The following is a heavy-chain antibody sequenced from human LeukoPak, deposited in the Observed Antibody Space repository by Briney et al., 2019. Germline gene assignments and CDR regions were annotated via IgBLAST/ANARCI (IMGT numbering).Heavy chain of an antibody. J-gene: IGHJ6*02. CDR3: ARDDNYDFWSGSNYGMDV. CDR1: GFTFSSYS. V-gene: IGHV3-21*01. CDR2: ISSSSSYI. Sequence: GGSLRLSCAASGFTFSSYSMNWVRQAPGEGLEWVSSISSSSSYIYYADSVKGRFTISRDNAKNSLYLQMNSLRAEDTAVYYCARDDNYDFWSGSNYGMDVWGQGTTVTVSS. D-gene: IGHD3-3*01.